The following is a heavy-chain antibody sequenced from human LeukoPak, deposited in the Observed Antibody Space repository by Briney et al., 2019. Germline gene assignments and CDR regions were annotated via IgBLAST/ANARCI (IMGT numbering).Heavy chain of an antibody. CDR1: GFTFSSYG. CDR3: AKDRAQSAADNWFDP. J-gene: IGHJ5*02. D-gene: IGHD2-15*01. CDR2: ISYDGSSK. Sequence: GGSLRLSCVASGFTFSSYGMHWVRQAPGKGLEWVAVISYDGSSKYYADSVKGRFTISRDNSKNTLYLQMNSLRAEDTAVYYCAKDRAQSAADNWFDPWGQGTLVTVSS. V-gene: IGHV3-30*18.